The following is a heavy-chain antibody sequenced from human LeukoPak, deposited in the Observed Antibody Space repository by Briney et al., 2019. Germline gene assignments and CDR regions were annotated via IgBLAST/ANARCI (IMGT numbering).Heavy chain of an antibody. V-gene: IGHV1-18*01. CDR3: TSASTRSRGSAFDI. Sequence: ASVKVSCKASGYTFTSYGISWVRQAPGQGLEWMGWISAYNGNTNYAQELQGRVTMTTDTSTSTAYMELRSLRSDDTAVYYCTSASTRSRGSAFDIWGQGTMVTVSS. CDR2: ISAYNGNT. D-gene: IGHD1-26*01. CDR1: GYTFTSYG. J-gene: IGHJ3*02.